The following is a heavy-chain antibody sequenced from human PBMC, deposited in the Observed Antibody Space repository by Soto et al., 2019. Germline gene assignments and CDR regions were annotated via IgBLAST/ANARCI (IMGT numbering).Heavy chain of an antibody. CDR3: ARRDTSGFLRYFDN. J-gene: IGHJ4*02. V-gene: IGHV1-69*06. CDR1: GGTLSSFINYP. Sequence: GASVKVSCKASGGTLSSFINYPINWVRQAPGQGLEWMGGIVPNVGTVNYAQKFQGRVTITADKSTGTAYMEVSSLRSEDTALYYCARRDTSGFLRYFDNRGQGTLVTVSS. D-gene: IGHD3-3*01. CDR2: IVPNVGTV.